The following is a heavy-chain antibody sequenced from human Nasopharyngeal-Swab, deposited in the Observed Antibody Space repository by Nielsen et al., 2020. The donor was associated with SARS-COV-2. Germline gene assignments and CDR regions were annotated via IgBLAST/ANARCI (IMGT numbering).Heavy chain of an antibody. CDR1: GFAFSDYS. CDR2: ITSSSSTR. V-gene: IGHV3-48*02. Sequence: GESLKISCAASGFAFSDYSMDWVCQAPGKGLEWVSYITSSSSTRYYADSVKGRFTVSRDNAKNSLYLQMSSLRDEDTAVYYCVREFEATGATYLDYWGLGTLVTVSS. J-gene: IGHJ4*02. CDR3: VREFEATGATYLDY. D-gene: IGHD1-26*01.